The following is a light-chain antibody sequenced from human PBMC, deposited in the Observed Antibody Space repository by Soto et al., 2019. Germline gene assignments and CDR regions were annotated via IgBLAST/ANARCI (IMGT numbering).Light chain of an antibody. CDR3: QQRSNWPPT. CDR2: DVS. V-gene: IGKV3-11*01. CDR1: HTVANF. J-gene: IGKJ4*01. Sequence: DTVLIQSPATLSLSPGERATLSCRASHTVANFLAWYQHKAGQAPRILIYDVSNRATGIPARFSGSGSGTDFTLTISSLEPDDFAVYYCQQRSNWPPTFGGGTNVEIK.